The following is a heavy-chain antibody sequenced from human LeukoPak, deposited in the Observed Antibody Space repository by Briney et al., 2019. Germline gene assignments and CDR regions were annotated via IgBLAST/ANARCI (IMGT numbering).Heavy chain of an antibody. J-gene: IGHJ4*02. V-gene: IGHV3-23*01. CDR2: ITGSGATI. CDR3: TKDLISMDGTWLADC. D-gene: IGHD1-14*01. CDR1: GFTFSSYA. Sequence: GGSLRLSCAASGFTFSSYAMTWVRQAPGKGLEWVSGITGSGATIYYADSVRGRFTISRDNSQNTVYLQMHDLRAEDTALYYCTKDLISMDGTWLADCWGQGTLVTVSS.